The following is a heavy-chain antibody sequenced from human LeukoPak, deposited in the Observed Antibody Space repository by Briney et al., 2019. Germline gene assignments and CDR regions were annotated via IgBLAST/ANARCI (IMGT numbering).Heavy chain of an antibody. D-gene: IGHD6-13*01. CDR3: ASGPYPAAGTDHQFDY. V-gene: IGHV4-59*01. CDR1: GASISSYY. J-gene: IGHJ4*02. CDR2: ILYSGST. Sequence: SETLSLTCTVSGASISSYYWSWIRQSPGKGLEWIGYILYSGSTLYNPSLQSRVTISVDTSKNQFSLRLTSVTAADTAVYYCASGPYPAAGTDHQFDYWSQGTLVTVSS.